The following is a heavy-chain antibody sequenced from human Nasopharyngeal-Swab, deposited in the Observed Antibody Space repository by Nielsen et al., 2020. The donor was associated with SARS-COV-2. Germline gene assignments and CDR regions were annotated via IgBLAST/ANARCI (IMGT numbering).Heavy chain of an antibody. V-gene: IGHV4-34*01. CDR2: INHSGST. D-gene: IGHD6-19*01. Sequence: WISQPPGKGLEWIGEINHSGSTNYNPSLKSRVTISVDTSNNQFSLKLSSVTAADTAVYYCARGSRSGINNYSSGWYFFDYWGQGALVTVSS. J-gene: IGHJ4*02. CDR3: ARGSRSGINNYSSGWYFFDY.